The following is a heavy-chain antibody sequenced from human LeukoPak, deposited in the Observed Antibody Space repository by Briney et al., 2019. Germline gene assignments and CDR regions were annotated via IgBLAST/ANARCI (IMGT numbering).Heavy chain of an antibody. D-gene: IGHD4-17*01. V-gene: IGHV4-34*01. J-gene: IGHJ4*02. CDR3: ARVNYGDHTLLDY. CDR1: GGSFSGYY. CDR2: INHSGST. Sequence: PSETLSLTCAVYGGSFSGYYWSWIRQPPGKGLEWIGEINHSGSTNYNPSLKNRVTISVDTSKNQFSLKLSSVTAADTAVYYCARVNYGDHTLLDYWGQGTLVTVSS.